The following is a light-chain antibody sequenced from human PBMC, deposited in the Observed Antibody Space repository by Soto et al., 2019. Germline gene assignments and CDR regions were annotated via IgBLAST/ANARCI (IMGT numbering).Light chain of an antibody. CDR2: NAS. V-gene: IGKV1-33*01. J-gene: IGKJ5*01. CDR3: QQYSHLIT. Sequence: TQPTPSPSCLSASVGDRVTITFQASQDISSYLDWYQQKLGKAPKLLIYNASNLETGVPSRFSGSGSGTDFTFTISSLQPEDIATYYCQQYSHLITFGQGTRLEIK. CDR1: QDISSY.